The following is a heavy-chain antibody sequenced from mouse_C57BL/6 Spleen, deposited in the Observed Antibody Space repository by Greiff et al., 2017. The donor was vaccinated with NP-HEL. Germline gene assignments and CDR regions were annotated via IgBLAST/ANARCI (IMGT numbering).Heavy chain of an antibody. Sequence: VQLQASGPELVKPGASVKISCKASGYAFSSSRMNWVQQRPGKGLEWIGRIYPGDGDPNYNGKFKGKATLPADKSSSTAYMELSSLTSEDSAVYFCARTFTSVVAKRYFDYWGQGTTLTVSS. J-gene: IGHJ2*01. CDR2: IYPGDGDP. D-gene: IGHD1-1*01. CDR1: GYAFSSSR. CDR3: ARTFTSVVAKRYFDY. V-gene: IGHV1-82*01.